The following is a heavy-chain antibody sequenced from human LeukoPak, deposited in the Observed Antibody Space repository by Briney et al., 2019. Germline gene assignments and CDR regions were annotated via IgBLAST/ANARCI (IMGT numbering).Heavy chain of an antibody. V-gene: IGHV1-69*01. CDR3: ARAPKAVAGTCWFDP. CDR1: GGTFSSYA. J-gene: IGHJ5*02. D-gene: IGHD6-19*01. CDR2: IIPIFGTA. Sequence: SVKVSCKASGGTFSSYAISWVRQAPGQGLEWMGGIIPIFGTANYAQKFQGRVTITADESASTAYMELSSLRSEDTAVYYCARAPKAVAGTCWFDPWGQGTLVTVSS.